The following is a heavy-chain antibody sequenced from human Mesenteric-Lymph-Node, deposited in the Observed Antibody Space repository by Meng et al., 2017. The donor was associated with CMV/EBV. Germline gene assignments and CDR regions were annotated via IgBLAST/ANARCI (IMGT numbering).Heavy chain of an antibody. J-gene: IGHJ6*02. CDR3: ARGGGATRPRNYYDGMDV. CDR1: GGSFSGYY. CDR2: INHSGST. Sequence: GSLRLSCAVYGGSFSGYYWSWIRQPPGKGLEWIGEINHSGSTKYNPSPKSRVTISVDTSKNQFSLKLSSVTAADTAVFYCARGGGATRPRNYYDGMDVWGQGTTVTVSS. D-gene: IGHD3-10*01. V-gene: IGHV4-34*01.